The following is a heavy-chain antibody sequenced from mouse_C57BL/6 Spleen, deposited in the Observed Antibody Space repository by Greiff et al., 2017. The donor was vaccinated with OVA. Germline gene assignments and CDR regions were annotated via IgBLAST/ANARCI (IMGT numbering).Heavy chain of an antibody. CDR2: FYPGSGSI. D-gene: IGHD2-3*01. J-gene: IGHJ1*03. CDR1: GYTFTEYT. V-gene: IGHV1-62-2*01. CDR3: ARHGLYDGYPDWYFDV. Sequence: VQLKESGAELVKPGASVKLSCKASGYTFTEYTIHWVKQRSGQGLEWIGWFYPGSGSIKYNEKFKDKATLTADKSSSTVYMELSRLTSEDSAVYFCARHGLYDGYPDWYFDVWGTGTTVTVSS.